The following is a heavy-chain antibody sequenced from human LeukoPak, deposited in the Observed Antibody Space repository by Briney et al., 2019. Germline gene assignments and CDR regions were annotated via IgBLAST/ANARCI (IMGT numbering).Heavy chain of an antibody. D-gene: IGHD6-13*01. V-gene: IGHV3-7*01. CDR1: GFTFSSYW. CDR3: ARETPPAPGYSSSFDY. CDR2: IKQDGSEK. J-gene: IGHJ4*02. Sequence: PGGSLRLSCAASGFTFSSYWMSWVRQAPGKGLEWVANIKQDGSEKYYVDSVRGRFTISRDNAKNSLYLQMNSLRAEDTAVYYCARETPPAPGYSSSFDYWGQGTLVTVSS.